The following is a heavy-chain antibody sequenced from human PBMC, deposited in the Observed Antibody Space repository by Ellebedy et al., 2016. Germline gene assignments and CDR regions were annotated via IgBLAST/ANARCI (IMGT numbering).Heavy chain of an antibody. CDR3: ARGGYAGATTPGLWYFDL. CDR2: FDPEDGET. CDR1: GYTLTELS. D-gene: IGHD1-26*01. Sequence: ASVKVSCXVSGYTLTELSMHWVRQAPGKGLEWMGGFDPEDGETIYAQKFQGRVTMTEDTSTDTAYMELSSLRSEDTAVYYCARGGYAGATTPGLWYFDLWGRGTLVTVSS. J-gene: IGHJ2*01. V-gene: IGHV1-24*01.